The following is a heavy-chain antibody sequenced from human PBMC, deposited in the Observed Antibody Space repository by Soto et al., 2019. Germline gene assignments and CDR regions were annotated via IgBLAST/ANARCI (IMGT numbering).Heavy chain of an antibody. V-gene: IGHV1-18*01. CDR2: ISAYNGNT. CDR3: ARDREAATDYYYDGMDV. Sequence: QVQLVQSGAEVKKPGASVKVSCKASGYTFTSYGISWVRQAPGQGLEWMGWISAYNGNTNYAQKLQGRVTMTTDTSTSTAYMELRSLRSDDTAVYYCARDREAATDYYYDGMDVWGQGTTVTVSS. CDR1: GYTFTSYG. D-gene: IGHD6-13*01. J-gene: IGHJ6*02.